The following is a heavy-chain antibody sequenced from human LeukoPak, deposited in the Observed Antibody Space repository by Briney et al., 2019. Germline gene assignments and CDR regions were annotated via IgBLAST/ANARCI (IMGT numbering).Heavy chain of an antibody. CDR1: GDSISRHY. J-gene: IGHJ6*03. D-gene: IGHD2-15*01. Sequence: SDTLSLTCTVSGDSISRHYWTWIRQSPVKGLEGIGDISNSGSTNYNPPLKSRVTISIDTSKNQFSLKLSSVTAADTAVYYCGRDALVGYFSYYYMDVWGKGTTVTVSS. V-gene: IGHV4-59*11. CDR2: ISNSGST. CDR3: GRDALVGYFSYYYMDV.